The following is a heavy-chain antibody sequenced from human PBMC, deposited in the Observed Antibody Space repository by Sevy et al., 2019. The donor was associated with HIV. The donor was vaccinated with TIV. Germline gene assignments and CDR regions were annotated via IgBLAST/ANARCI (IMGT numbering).Heavy chain of an antibody. J-gene: IGHJ4*02. D-gene: IGHD3-22*01. V-gene: IGHV4-59*01. CDR2: IYYSGST. Sequence: SETLSLTCTVSGGSISSYYWSWIRQPPGKGLEWIGYIYYSGSTNYNPSLKSRVTISVDTSKNQFSLKLSSVTAADTAVYYCARFGPEAYYYDSSSYFFDYWGQGTLVTVSS. CDR1: GGSISSYY. CDR3: ARFGPEAYYYDSSSYFFDY.